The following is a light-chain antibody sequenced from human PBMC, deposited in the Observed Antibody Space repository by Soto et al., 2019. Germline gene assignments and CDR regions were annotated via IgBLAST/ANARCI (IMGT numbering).Light chain of an antibody. Sequence: DIQMTRSPSTVSATAVDRVAITCLASQSISSWLAWYQHKPGKAPKLLIYDASNLDSGVPSRFSGSGSGTEFSLTISNLQPDDCATYYCQQYENYWTFGQGTKVDIK. J-gene: IGKJ1*01. V-gene: IGKV1-5*01. CDR3: QQYENYWT. CDR1: QSISSW. CDR2: DAS.